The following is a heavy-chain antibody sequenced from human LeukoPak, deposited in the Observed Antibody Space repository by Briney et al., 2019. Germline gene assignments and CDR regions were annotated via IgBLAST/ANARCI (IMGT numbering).Heavy chain of an antibody. D-gene: IGHD1-26*01. Sequence: GGSLRLSCAASGFTFTSYSMNWVRQAPGKGLEWVSTISGGGGSTYYADSVKGRFTIARDNSKNTLYLQVNSLRAEDTAVYYCAKGGKWDVTPFDYWGQGTLVTVSS. CDR1: GFTFTSYS. CDR3: AKGGKWDVTPFDY. CDR2: ISGGGGST. V-gene: IGHV3-23*01. J-gene: IGHJ4*02.